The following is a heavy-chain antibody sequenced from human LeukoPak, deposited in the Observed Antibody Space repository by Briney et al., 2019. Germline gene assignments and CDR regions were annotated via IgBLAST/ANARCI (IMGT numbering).Heavy chain of an antibody. V-gene: IGHV3-30*18. D-gene: IGHD6-13*01. J-gene: IGHJ4*02. CDR1: GFTFSSYG. Sequence: PGGSLRLSCAASGFTFSSYGMHWVRQAPGKGLEWVAVISYDGSNKYYADSVKGRFTISRDNSKNTLYLQMNSLRAEDTAVYYCAKAFPYSSSWPRFDYWGQGTLVTVSS. CDR3: AKAFPYSSSWPRFDY. CDR2: ISYDGSNK.